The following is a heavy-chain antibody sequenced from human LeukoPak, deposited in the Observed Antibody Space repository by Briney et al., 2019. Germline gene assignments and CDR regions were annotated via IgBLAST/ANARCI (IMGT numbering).Heavy chain of an antibody. CDR1: GGSISNYY. J-gene: IGHJ4*02. V-gene: IGHV4-59*12. D-gene: IGHD1-1*01. CDR3: ARGGTGTTGDFDY. CDR2: IYYSGST. Sequence: SETLSLTCTVSGGSISNYYWSWIRQPPGKGLEWIAYIYYSGSTYYNPSLKSRVTISVDTSKNQFSLKLSSVTAADTAVYYCARGGTGTTGDFDYWGQGTLVTVSS.